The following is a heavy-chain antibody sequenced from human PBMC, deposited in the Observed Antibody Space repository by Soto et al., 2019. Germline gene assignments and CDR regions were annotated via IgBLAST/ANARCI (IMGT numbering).Heavy chain of an antibody. CDR2: IKSKTDGGTT. J-gene: IGHJ4*02. Sequence: GGSLRLSGAASGFTFSNAWMRCVRQAPGKGLEWGGRIKSKTDGGTTDYAAPVKGRFTFSRDDSKHMVVLQMNSLKIEDTAVYYCTTDDPINRNWGQGTLVTVSS. CDR3: TTDDPINRN. CDR1: GFTFSNAW. V-gene: IGHV3-15*01.